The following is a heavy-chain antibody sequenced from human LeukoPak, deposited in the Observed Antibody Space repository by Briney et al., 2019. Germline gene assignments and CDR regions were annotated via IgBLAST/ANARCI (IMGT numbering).Heavy chain of an antibody. CDR3: AKITGAKSYDY. Sequence: GSLRLSCAASGFTFSSYAMHWVRQAPGKGLEWVAVISYDGSNKYYADSVKGRFTISRDNSKNTLYLQMNSLRAEDTAVYYCAKITGAKSYDYWGQGTLVTVSS. CDR1: GFTFSSYA. V-gene: IGHV3-30-3*02. J-gene: IGHJ4*02. CDR2: ISYDGSNK. D-gene: IGHD1-26*01.